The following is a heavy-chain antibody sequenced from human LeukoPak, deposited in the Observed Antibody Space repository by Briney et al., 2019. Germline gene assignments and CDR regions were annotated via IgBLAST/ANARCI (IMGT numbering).Heavy chain of an antibody. V-gene: IGHV1-2*04. J-gene: IGHJ6*02. D-gene: IGHD2-2*01. CDR1: GYTFTGYY. CDR3: ARVDSYCSSTGCYGMDV. CDR2: INPNSGGT. Sequence: GASVKVSCKASGYTFTGYYMHWVRQAPGQGLEWMGWINPNSGGTNYAQKFQGWVTMTRDTSISTAYMELSRLRSDDTAVYYCARVDSYCSSTGCYGMDVWGQGTTVTVSS.